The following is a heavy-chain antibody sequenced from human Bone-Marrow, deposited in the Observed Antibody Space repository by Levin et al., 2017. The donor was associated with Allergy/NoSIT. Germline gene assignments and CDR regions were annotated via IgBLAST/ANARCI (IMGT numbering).Heavy chain of an antibody. J-gene: IGHJ4*02. V-gene: IGHV3-30*18. CDR3: AKERLRQAADFDH. CDR2: ISYDGSNK. CDR1: GFMFSNYG. Sequence: QPGGSLRLSCAASGFMFSNYGLHWVRQAPGKGLEWVAVISYDGSNKNYVDSVKGRFTISRDNSKNTVYLQMNSLRDEDTAVYYCAKERLRQAADFDHWGQGTLVTVSS. D-gene: IGHD6-13*01.